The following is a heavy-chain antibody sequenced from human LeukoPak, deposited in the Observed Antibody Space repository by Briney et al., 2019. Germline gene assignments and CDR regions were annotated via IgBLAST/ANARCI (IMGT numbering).Heavy chain of an antibody. J-gene: IGHJ3*01. CDR1: GFTVSSNY. CDR2: IYSGGST. Sequence: QAGGSLRLSCSASGFTVSSNYMGWVRQAPGKGLEWVSVIYSGGSTYYADSVKGRFTISRDNPKNTVYLQMNSLRAEDTAVYFCARAVPIGTGWDAFDVWGQGTLVTVSS. D-gene: IGHD6-19*01. V-gene: IGHV3-53*01. CDR3: ARAVPIGTGWDAFDV.